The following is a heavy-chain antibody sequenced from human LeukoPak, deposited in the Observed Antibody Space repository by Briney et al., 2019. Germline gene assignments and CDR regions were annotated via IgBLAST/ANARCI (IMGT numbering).Heavy chain of an antibody. V-gene: IGHV3-21*01. D-gene: IGHD5-18*01. CDR3: ARDRGYSYVAFDI. J-gene: IGHJ3*02. Sequence: GGSLRLSCAASGFTFSSYSMNWVRQAPGKGLEWVSSISSSSSYIYYADSVKGRFTISRDNAKNSLYLQMNSLRAEDTAVYYCARDRGYSYVAFDIWGQGTMDTVSS. CDR1: GFTFSSYS. CDR2: ISSSSSYI.